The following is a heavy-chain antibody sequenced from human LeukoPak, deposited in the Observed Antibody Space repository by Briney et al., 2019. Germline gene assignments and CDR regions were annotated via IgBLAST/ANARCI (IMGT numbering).Heavy chain of an antibody. V-gene: IGHV4-61*02. D-gene: IGHD2-2*02. CDR3: ARESSGYCSSTSCYTFDY. CDR2: IYTSGST. CDR1: GGSISSGSYY. Sequence: PSETLSLTCTVSGGSISSGSYYWSWIRQPAGKGLEWIGRIYTSGSTNYNPSLKSRVTISVDTSKNQFSLKLSSVTAADTAVYYCARESSGYCSSTSCYTFDYWGQGTLVTVSS. J-gene: IGHJ4*02.